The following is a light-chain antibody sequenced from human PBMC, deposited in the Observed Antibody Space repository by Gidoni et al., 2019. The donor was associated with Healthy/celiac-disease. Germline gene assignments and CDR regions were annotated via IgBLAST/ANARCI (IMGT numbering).Light chain of an antibody. CDR2: DAS. CDR3: QQRSNWAFT. CDR1: QSISSY. Sequence: ESVFTKSPATLSSSQGERATFSCRASQSISSYLAWYQQKPGQAPKLLIYDASNRATGIPARFSGSGSGTDFTLTISSLEPEDFAVYYCQQRSNWAFTFGPGTKVDIK. V-gene: IGKV3-11*01. J-gene: IGKJ3*01.